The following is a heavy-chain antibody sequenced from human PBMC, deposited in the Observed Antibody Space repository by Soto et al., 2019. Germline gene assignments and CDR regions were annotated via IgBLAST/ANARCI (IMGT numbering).Heavy chain of an antibody. J-gene: IGHJ4*02. D-gene: IGHD6-13*01. V-gene: IGHV3-23*01. CDR3: AKASLLNIAAPYYFDY. CDR1: GFTFSSYA. CDR2: ISGSGGST. Sequence: GGSLRLSCAASGFTFSSYAMSWVRQAPEKGLEWVSVISGSGGSTYYADSVKGRFTISRDNSKNTLYLQMNSLRAEDMAVYYCAKASLLNIAAPYYFDYWGQGTLVTVSS.